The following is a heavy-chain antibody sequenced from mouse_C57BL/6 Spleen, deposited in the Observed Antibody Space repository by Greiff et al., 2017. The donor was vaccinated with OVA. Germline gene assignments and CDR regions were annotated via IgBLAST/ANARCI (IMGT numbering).Heavy chain of an antibody. D-gene: IGHD3-2*02. CDR2: IDPSDSYT. J-gene: IGHJ3*01. V-gene: IGHV1-69*01. CDR3: ARLDSSGYFFAC. CDR1: GYTFTSYW. Sequence: QVQLQQPGAELVMPGASVKLSCKASGYTFTSYWMHWVKQRPGQGLEWIGEIDPSDSYTNYNQKFKGKSTLTVDKSSSTAYMQLSSLTSEDSAVYYCARLDSSGYFFACWGQGTLVTVAA.